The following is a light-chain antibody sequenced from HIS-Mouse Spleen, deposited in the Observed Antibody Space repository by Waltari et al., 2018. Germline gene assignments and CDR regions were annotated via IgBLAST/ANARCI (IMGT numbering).Light chain of an antibody. CDR1: ELPKQY. V-gene: IGLV3-25*03. CDR3: QSADSSGTYWV. Sequence: SYELTQPPSVSVSPGQTARITCSGDELPKQYAYWYQQKPGKAPVLVIYQDSERPSGFPERFSGSSSGTTVTLTISGVQAEDEADYYCQSADSSGTYWVFGGGTKLTVL. CDR2: QDS. J-gene: IGLJ3*02.